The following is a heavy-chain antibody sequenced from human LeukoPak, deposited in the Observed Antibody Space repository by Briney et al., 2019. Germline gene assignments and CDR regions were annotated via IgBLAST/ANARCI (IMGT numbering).Heavy chain of an antibody. Sequence: PSETLSLTCTVYGGSISSSSYYWGWIRQPPGKGLEWIGSIYYSGSTYYNPSLKSRVTISVDTSKNQFSLKLSSVTAADTAVYYGARGPQPLSGRRNYFDYWGQGTLVTVSS. CDR3: ARGPQPLSGRRNYFDY. CDR1: GGSISSSSYY. CDR2: IYYSGST. V-gene: IGHV4-39*07. J-gene: IGHJ4*02. D-gene: IGHD2-15*01.